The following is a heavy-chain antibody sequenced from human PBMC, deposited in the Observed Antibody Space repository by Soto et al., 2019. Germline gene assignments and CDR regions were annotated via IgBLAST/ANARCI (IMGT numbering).Heavy chain of an antibody. CDR1: GGSISSGDYY. Sequence: SETLSLTCTVSGGSISSGDYYWSWIRQPPGKGLEWIGYIYYSGSTYYNPSLKSRVTISVDTSKNQFSLKLSSVTAADTAVYYCAREPDYDSSGYVFDYWXQGTLVTVSS. J-gene: IGHJ4*02. D-gene: IGHD3-22*01. CDR2: IYYSGST. CDR3: AREPDYDSSGYVFDY. V-gene: IGHV4-30-4*01.